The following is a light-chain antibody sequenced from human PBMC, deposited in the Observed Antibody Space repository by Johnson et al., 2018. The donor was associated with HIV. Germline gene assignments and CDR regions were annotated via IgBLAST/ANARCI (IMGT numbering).Light chain of an antibody. Sequence: QSVLTQSPSVSAAPGQKVTISCSGSSSNIGNNYVSWYQQLPGTAPKLLIYDHNKRPSGIPDRFSGSKSGTSATLGITGLQTGDEADYYCGTWDSSLRVGFFGTGTKVTFL. CDR2: DHN. V-gene: IGLV1-51*01. CDR3: GTWDSSLRVGF. CDR1: SSNIGNNY. J-gene: IGLJ1*01.